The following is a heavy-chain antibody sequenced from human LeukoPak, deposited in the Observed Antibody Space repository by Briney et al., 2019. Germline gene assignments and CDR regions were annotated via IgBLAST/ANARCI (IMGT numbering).Heavy chain of an antibody. D-gene: IGHD3-10*01. V-gene: IGHV4-61*08. CDR1: GGSVSSGDYY. J-gene: IGHJ3*02. CDR3: ARGSVSYGSGSYYSDAFDI. Sequence: SETLSLTCTVSGGSVSSGDYYWNWIRQPPGRGLEWIGYIFNTGSTNYKSSLKSRVTISVDTSKNQFSLKLSSVTAADTAVYYCARGSVSYGSGSYYSDAFDIWGQGTMVTVSS. CDR2: IFNTGST.